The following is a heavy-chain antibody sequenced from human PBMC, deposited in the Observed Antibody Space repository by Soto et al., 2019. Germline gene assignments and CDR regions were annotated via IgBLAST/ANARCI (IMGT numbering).Heavy chain of an antibody. Sequence: SETLSLTCTVSGGSISSYYWSWIRQPPGKGLEWIGYIYYSGSTNYNPSLKSRVTISVDTSKNQFSLKLSSVTAADTAVYYCARGDYGDHNFDYWGQGTLVTVSS. CDR2: IYYSGST. D-gene: IGHD4-17*01. CDR3: ARGDYGDHNFDY. J-gene: IGHJ4*02. V-gene: IGHV4-59*01. CDR1: GGSISSYY.